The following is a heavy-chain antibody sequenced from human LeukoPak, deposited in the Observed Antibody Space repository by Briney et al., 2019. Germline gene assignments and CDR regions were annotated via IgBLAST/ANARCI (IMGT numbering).Heavy chain of an antibody. CDR2: IYWDDDK. CDR3: AHLDSSGLFDS. V-gene: IGHV2-5*02. Sequence: SGPTLVNPTQTLTLTCTFSGFSLNPSGVGVGWIRQPPGRALEWLALIYWDDDKTYSPSLKSRVTITKDTSKNQVVRTVTNMDPVDTATYYCAHLDSSGLFDSWGQGTPVTVSS. D-gene: IGHD3-22*01. CDR1: GFSLNPSGVG. J-gene: IGHJ4*02.